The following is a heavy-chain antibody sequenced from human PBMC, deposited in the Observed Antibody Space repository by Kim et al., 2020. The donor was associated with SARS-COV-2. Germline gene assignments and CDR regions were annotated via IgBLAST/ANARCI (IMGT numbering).Heavy chain of an antibody. CDR2: IYYTGIT. CDR3: ASARTGRWLRLSDFD. V-gene: IGHV4-39*07. D-gene: IGHD5-12*01. J-gene: IGHJ4*01. Sequence: SETLSLTCTVSGGSTRKSDTYYWGWIRRPPGQGLEWIGNIYYTGITFYTPSLKSRVAISIDTSNNQFSLKVTSLTAADTAFYYSASARTGRWLRLSDFD. CDR1: GGSTRKSDTYY.